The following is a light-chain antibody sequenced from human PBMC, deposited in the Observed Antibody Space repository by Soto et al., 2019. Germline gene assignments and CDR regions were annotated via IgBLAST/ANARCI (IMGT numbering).Light chain of an antibody. V-gene: IGKV4-1*01. Sequence: DIVMTQSPDSLAVSLGERATINCKSNQSLLYSNNNKNYLAWYQQKPGQPPKLLISWASTRESGVPDRFSGSGSETEFTLTINNLQAEDVAIYYCQQYYSILLYTFGQGTKLEIK. CDR2: WAS. CDR3: QQYYSILLYT. CDR1: QSLLYSNNNKNY. J-gene: IGKJ2*01.